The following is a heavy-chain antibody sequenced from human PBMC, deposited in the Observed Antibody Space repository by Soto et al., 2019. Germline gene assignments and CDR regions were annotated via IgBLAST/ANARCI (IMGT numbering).Heavy chain of an antibody. Sequence: HPGGSLRLSCAASGFTASSNYMSWVRQAPGKGLEWVSVIYSGGSTYYADSVKGRFTISRDNSKNTLYLQMNSLRAEDTAVYYCARGIGDYQYYYYYYMDVWGKGTTVTVSS. CDR2: IYSGGST. CDR1: GFTASSNY. J-gene: IGHJ6*03. CDR3: ARGIGDYQYYYYYYMDV. D-gene: IGHD4-17*01. V-gene: IGHV3-66*01.